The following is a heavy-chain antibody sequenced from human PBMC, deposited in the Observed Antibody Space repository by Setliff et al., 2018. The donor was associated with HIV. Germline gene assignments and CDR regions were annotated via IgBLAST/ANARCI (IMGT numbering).Heavy chain of an antibody. V-gene: IGHV4-31*03. CDR2: VFYTGAT. D-gene: IGHD3-9*01. CDR3: ARGIRDSCEGSPYYSYCYMDV. J-gene: IGHJ6*03. CDR1: GGSINSGCYS. Sequence: SETLSLTCTVSGGSINSGCYSWTWVRHVQGKGLAWIGFVFYTGATYSSPSLKSRITMSVDTSRNQFSLKVNSVTAADTAVYYCARGIRDSCEGSPYYSYCYMDVWGTGTTVTVSS.